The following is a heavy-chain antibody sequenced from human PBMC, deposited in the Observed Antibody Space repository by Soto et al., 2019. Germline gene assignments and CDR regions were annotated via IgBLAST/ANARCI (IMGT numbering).Heavy chain of an antibody. D-gene: IGHD3-10*01. Sequence: EVQLLESEGGLVQPGGSLRLTCAASGFTFSSYAMSWVRQAPGKGLEWVSAISGSGGSTYYADSVKGRFTISRDNSKNTLYLQMNSVRAEDTAVYYCAKRLLGADYAWYCDLWGRGTLVTVSS. V-gene: IGHV3-23*01. CDR1: GFTFSSYA. CDR2: ISGSGGST. CDR3: AKRLLGADYAWYCDL. J-gene: IGHJ2*01.